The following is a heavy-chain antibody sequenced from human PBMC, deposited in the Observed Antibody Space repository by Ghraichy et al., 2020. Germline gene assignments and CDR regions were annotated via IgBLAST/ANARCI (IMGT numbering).Heavy chain of an antibody. J-gene: IGHJ5*02. Sequence: SGPTLVKPTQTLTLTCTFSGFSLSTSGVGVGWIRQPPGKALEWLALIYWNDDKRYSPSLKSRLTITKDTSKNQVVLTVTNMDPVDTGTYYCAHSPYDFWSGFYKNWFDPWGQGTLVTVSS. D-gene: IGHD3-3*01. CDR1: GFSLSTSGVG. CDR2: IYWNDDK. CDR3: AHSPYDFWSGFYKNWFDP. V-gene: IGHV2-5*01.